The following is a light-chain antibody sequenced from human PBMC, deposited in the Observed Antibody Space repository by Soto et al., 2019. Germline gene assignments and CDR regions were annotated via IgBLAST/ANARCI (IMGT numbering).Light chain of an antibody. CDR1: SSDVGGYNY. CDR3: TSYTSSNSYV. CDR2: DVT. J-gene: IGLJ1*01. V-gene: IGLV2-14*01. Sequence: QSALTQPASVSGSPGQSITIYCSGTSSDVGGYNYVSWFQQHPDKVPKLMIYDVTNRPSGISNRFSGSKSGNTASLTISGLRAEDEADYYCTSYTSSNSYVFGTGTKLTVL.